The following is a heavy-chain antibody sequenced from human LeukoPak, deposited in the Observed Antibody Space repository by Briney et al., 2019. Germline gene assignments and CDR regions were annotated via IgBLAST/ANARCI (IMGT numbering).Heavy chain of an antibody. J-gene: IGHJ6*02. D-gene: IGHD1-20*01. Sequence: GASVKVSCKASGYTLTGYYIHWVRQAPGQGLEWMGRIIPILGIANYAQKFQGRVTITADKSTSTAYMELSSLGSEDTAVYYCASVYNWNPGYGMDVWGQGTTVTVSS. CDR2: IIPILGIA. CDR1: GYTLTGYY. V-gene: IGHV1-69*02. CDR3: ASVYNWNPGYGMDV.